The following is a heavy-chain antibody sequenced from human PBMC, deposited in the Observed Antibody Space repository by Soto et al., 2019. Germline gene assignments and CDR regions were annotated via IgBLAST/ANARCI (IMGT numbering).Heavy chain of an antibody. D-gene: IGHD6-13*01. CDR1: GGSMRNYF. CDR3: AAGEASSRNLAPYYLDF. J-gene: IGHJ4*02. Sequence: SESLSLTCTVPGGSMRNYFWTWIRQPPGKGLEWIGYIHYSGTTSFFPSYNPSLRSRVTISEDTSKNQFSLKLLSVTTADTAVYFCAAGEASSRNLAPYYLDFWGQGTLVTVSS. V-gene: IGHV4-59*01. CDR2: IHYSGTT.